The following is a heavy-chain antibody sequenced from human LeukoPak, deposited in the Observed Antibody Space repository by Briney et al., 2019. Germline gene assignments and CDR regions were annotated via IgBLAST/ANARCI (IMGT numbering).Heavy chain of an antibody. CDR3: ARGPLMRSGGFDP. D-gene: IGHD1-26*01. J-gene: IGHJ5*02. V-gene: IGHV1-2*02. Sequence: ASVKVSCKASGYTFTGYYMHWVRQAPGQGLEWMGWINPNSGGTNYAQKFQGRVTMTRGTSISTAYMELSRLRSDDTAVYYCARGPLMRSGGFDPWGQGTLVTVSS. CDR2: INPNSGGT. CDR1: GYTFTGYY.